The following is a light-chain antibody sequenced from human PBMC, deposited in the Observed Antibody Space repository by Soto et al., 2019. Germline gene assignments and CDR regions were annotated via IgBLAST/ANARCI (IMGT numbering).Light chain of an antibody. CDR1: QSINNL. V-gene: IGKV1-5*01. Sequence: QMTQSPSTLSASVGDRVTITCRASQSINNLLAWFQQKPGKAPKFLTYDVSTLESGVPSRFSGSGSGTEFTLTISSLRPEDFATYYCQQYDSYPLTFGGGTKVDIK. CDR3: QQYDSYPLT. J-gene: IGKJ4*01. CDR2: DVS.